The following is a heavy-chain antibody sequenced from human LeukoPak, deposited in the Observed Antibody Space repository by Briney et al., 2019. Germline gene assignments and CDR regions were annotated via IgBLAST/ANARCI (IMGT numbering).Heavy chain of an antibody. Sequence: SVKVSCKASGGTFSSYAISWVRQAPGQGLEWMGRIIPILGIANYAQKFQGRVTITAGKSTSTAYMELSSLRSEDTAVYYCARFVDFWSGSYFDYWGQGTLVTVSS. J-gene: IGHJ4*02. V-gene: IGHV1-69*04. CDR1: GGTFSSYA. CDR2: IIPILGIA. D-gene: IGHD3-3*01. CDR3: ARFVDFWSGSYFDY.